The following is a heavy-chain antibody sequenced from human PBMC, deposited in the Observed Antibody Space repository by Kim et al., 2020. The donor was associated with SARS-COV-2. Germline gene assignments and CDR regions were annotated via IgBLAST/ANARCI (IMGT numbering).Heavy chain of an antibody. CDR2: ISGSGSAI. V-gene: IGHV3-11*01. D-gene: IGHD3-10*01. CDR3: AKGSLWGGDY. Sequence: GGSLRLSCAASGFTFSDFGMSWIRQAPGKGLEWLSYISGSGSAIYYADSVKGRFTISRDNAKNSLYSQMNSLRVDDTAVYYCAKGSLWGGDYWGQGTLVT. J-gene: IGHJ4*02. CDR1: GFTFSDFG.